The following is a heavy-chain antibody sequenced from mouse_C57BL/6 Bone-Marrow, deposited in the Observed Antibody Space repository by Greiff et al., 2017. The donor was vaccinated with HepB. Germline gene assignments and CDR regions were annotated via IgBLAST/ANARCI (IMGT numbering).Heavy chain of an antibody. CDR3: ARGYDYDVGWFAY. D-gene: IGHD2-4*01. V-gene: IGHV1-55*01. J-gene: IGHJ3*01. Sequence: QVQLKQPGAELVKPGASVKMSCKASGYTFTSYWITWVKQRPGQGLEWIGDIYPGSGSTNYNEKFKSKATLTVDTSSSTAYMQLSSLTSEDSAVYYCARGYDYDVGWFAYWGQGTLVTVSA. CDR1: GYTFTSYW. CDR2: IYPGSGST.